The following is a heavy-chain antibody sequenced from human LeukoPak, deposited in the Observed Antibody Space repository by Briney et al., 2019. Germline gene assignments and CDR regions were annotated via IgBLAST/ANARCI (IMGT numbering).Heavy chain of an antibody. CDR2: IKDDGSQK. D-gene: IGHD2-15*01. V-gene: IGHV3-7*01. CDR1: RFIFSNYW. Sequence: GGSLRLSCEGSRFIFSNYWMSWFRQAPGKGLEWVANIKDDGSQKNYIDSVKGRFTIYRDNAKASLFLQMNSLSSEDAAVYYCARRNIDTRWSFDSWGQGTLVTVSS. CDR3: ARRNIDTRWSFDS. J-gene: IGHJ4*02.